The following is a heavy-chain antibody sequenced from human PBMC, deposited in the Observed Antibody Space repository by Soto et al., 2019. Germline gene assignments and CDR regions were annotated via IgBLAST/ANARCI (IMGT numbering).Heavy chain of an antibody. CDR3: ARQKRGSYSSGLNWFDP. V-gene: IGHV4-39*01. CDR2: IYYSGST. Sequence: PSVTLSLTCTVSGGSISSSSYYWGWIRQPPGKGLEWIGSIYYSGSTYYNPSLKSRVTISVDTSKNQFSLKLSSVTAADTAVYYCARQKRGSYSSGLNWFDPWGQGTLVTVSS. J-gene: IGHJ5*02. D-gene: IGHD6-19*01. CDR1: GGSISSSSYY.